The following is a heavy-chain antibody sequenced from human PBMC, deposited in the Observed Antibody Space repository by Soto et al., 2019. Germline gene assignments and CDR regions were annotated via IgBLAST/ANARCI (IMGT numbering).Heavy chain of an antibody. D-gene: IGHD3-10*01. CDR1: GGSISSYY. Sequence: SETLSLTCTVSGGSISSYYWSWIRQPPGKGLEWIGYIYYSGSTNYNPSLKSRVTISVDTSKNQFSLKLSSVTAEDTAVFYCARAHYYGSGSYYNVYYYYGMDVWGQGTTVTVSS. V-gene: IGHV4-59*08. CDR3: ARAHYYGSGSYYNVYYYYGMDV. CDR2: IYYSGST. J-gene: IGHJ6*02.